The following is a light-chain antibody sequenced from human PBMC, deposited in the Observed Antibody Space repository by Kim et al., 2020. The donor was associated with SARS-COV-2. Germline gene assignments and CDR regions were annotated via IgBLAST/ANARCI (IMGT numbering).Light chain of an antibody. Sequence: SSELTQDPAVSVALGQTVRITCQGDSLRKYYATWYQQKPGQAPVLLISGKNNRPSGIPDRFSGSSSGNTASLTIAGAQAEDEADYYCNSRDTSDIVIFGG. CDR3: NSRDTSDIVI. CDR2: GKN. CDR1: SLRKYY. J-gene: IGLJ2*01. V-gene: IGLV3-19*01.